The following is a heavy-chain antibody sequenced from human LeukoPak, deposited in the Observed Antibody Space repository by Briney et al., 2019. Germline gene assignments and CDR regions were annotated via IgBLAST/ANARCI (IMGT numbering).Heavy chain of an antibody. CDR2: ISSSSSTI. J-gene: IGHJ1*01. Sequence: GGSLRLSCAASGFTFSSYSMNWVRQAPGKGLEWVSYISSSSSTIYYADSVKGRFTISRDNAKNSLYLQMNSLRAEDTAVYYCARGDIVVVPAALEHWGQGTLVTVSS. V-gene: IGHV3-48*01. CDR3: ARGDIVVVPAALEH. D-gene: IGHD2-2*01. CDR1: GFTFSSYS.